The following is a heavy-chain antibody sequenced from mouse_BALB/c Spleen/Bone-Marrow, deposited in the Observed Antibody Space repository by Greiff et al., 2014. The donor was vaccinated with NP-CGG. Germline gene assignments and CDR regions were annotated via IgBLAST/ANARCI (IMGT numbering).Heavy chain of an antibody. D-gene: IGHD1-2*01. Sequence: QVQLQQPGPGLVAPSQTLSITCTVSGFSLTSYGVHWVRQSPGKGLEWLGVIRAGGSTNYNSALMSRLSISKDNSKSQVFLKMNSLQTDDTAMYYCARYYYGFLDYWGQGTTLTVSS. CDR3: ARYYYGFLDY. J-gene: IGHJ2*01. CDR2: IRAGGST. V-gene: IGHV2-9*02. CDR1: GFSLTSYG.